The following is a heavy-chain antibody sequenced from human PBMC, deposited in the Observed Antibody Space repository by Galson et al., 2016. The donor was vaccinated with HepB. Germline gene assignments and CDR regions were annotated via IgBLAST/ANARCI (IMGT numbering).Heavy chain of an antibody. Sequence: LSLTCAVYGESLSGNYWSWIRQPPGKGLEWIGEINHTGSTKYSPSLNSRVTISVDTSKSQLSLKLSSVTAADTAAYYCARGPIVARMRWFDSWGQGSLVTVSS. CDR2: INHTGST. D-gene: IGHD2-15*01. J-gene: IGHJ5*01. CDR1: GESLSGNY. CDR3: ARGPIVARMRWFDS. V-gene: IGHV4-34*01.